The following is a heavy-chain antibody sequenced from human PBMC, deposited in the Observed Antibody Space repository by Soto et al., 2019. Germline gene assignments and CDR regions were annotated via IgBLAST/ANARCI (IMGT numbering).Heavy chain of an antibody. D-gene: IGHD6-6*01. CDR3: ARDRTKGSYSSSSLVSH. V-gene: IGHV1-69*08. Sequence: QVQLVQSGAEVKKPGSSVKVSCKASGGTFSSYTISWVRQAPGQGLEWMGRIIPILGIANYAQKFQGRVTITADKSTSTAYMELSSLRSEDTAVYYCARDRTKGSYSSSSLVSHWGQGTLVTVSS. J-gene: IGHJ4*02. CDR1: GGTFSSYT. CDR2: IIPILGIA.